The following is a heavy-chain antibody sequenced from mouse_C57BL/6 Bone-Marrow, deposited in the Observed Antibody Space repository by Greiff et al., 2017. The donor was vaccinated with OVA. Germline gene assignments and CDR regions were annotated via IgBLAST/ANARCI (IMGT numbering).Heavy chain of an antibody. CDR3: ARVQFPYYYGSRDY. J-gene: IGHJ2*01. V-gene: IGHV5-17*01. CDR1: GFTFSDYG. D-gene: IGHD1-1*01. CDR2: ISSGSSTI. Sequence: EVQLVESGGGLVKPGGSLKLSCAASGFTFSDYGMHWVRQAPEKGLEWVAYISSGSSTIYYADTVKGRFTISRDNAKNTLFLQMTSLRSEDTAMYDCARVQFPYYYGSRDYWGQGTTLTVSS.